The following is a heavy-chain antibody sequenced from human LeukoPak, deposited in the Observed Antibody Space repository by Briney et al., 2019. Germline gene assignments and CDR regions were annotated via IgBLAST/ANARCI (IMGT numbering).Heavy chain of an antibody. Sequence: GGSLRLSCAASGFTFSSYAMSWGRQAPGKGLEWVSAISGSGGSTYYADSVKGRFTISRDNSKNTLYLQMNSLRAEDTAVYYCAKPILPDAYYYYYGMDVWGQGTTVTVSS. CDR2: ISGSGGST. J-gene: IGHJ6*02. CDR1: GFTFSSYA. D-gene: IGHD1-14*01. V-gene: IGHV3-23*01. CDR3: AKPILPDAYYYYYGMDV.